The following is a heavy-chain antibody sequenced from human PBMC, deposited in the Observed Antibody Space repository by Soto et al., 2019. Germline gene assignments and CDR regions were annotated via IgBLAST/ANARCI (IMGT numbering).Heavy chain of an antibody. CDR3: AVHRATPGAALSNWFGP. CDR1: GASVTSGSYF. V-gene: IGHV4-31*02. CDR2: IYSSGAT. D-gene: IGHD1-26*01. J-gene: IGHJ5*02. Sequence: SETLSLTCSVSGASVTSGSYFWTWIRQLPGKGLQWIGYIYSSGATHYNPSLQSRLFMSLDTSGNHFSLRLTSVTVADTAVYYCAVHRATPGAALSNWFGPWGQGSLVTVSS.